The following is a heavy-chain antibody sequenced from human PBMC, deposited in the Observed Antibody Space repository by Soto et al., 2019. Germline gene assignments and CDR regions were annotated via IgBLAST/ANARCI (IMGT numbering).Heavy chain of an antibody. CDR1: GGSISSGGYY. CDR2: IYYSGST. CDR3: AREASGSGWSSETKDAFDI. V-gene: IGHV4-31*03. J-gene: IGHJ3*02. Sequence: SETLSLTCTVSGGSISSGGYYWSWIRQHPGKGLEWIGYIYYSGSTYYNPSLKSRVTISVDTSKNQFSLKLSSVTAADTAVYYCAREASGSGWSSETKDAFDIWGQGTMVTVSS. D-gene: IGHD6-19*01.